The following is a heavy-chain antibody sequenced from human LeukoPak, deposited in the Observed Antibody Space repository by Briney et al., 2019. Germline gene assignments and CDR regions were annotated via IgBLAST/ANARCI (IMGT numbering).Heavy chain of an antibody. CDR1: GFTFSSYG. Sequence: SGGSLRLSCAASGFTFSSYGMPWVRQAPGKGLEWVAVIWYDGSNKYYADSVKGRFTISRDNSKNTLYLQMNSLRAEDTAVYYCARDTAMAYYYYYYMDVWGKGTTVTVSS. V-gene: IGHV3-33*01. CDR3: ARDTAMAYYYYYYMDV. D-gene: IGHD5-18*01. J-gene: IGHJ6*03. CDR2: IWYDGSNK.